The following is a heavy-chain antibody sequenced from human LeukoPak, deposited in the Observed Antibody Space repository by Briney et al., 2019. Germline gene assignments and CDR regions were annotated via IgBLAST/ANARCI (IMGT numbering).Heavy chain of an antibody. CDR1: GYTFTSCY. D-gene: IGHD2-15*01. J-gene: IGHJ3*01. CDR2: INPSGGST. V-gene: IGHV1-46*01. CDR3: ARGYCSGGGCSVLDAFDG. Sequence: ASVKVSCKASGYTFTSCYIHWVRQAPGQGLEWMGKINPSGGSTSYPQKFQGRVTMTRDTSTTTVYMELSTLRSEDTAIYYCARGYCSGGGCSVLDAFDGWGQGTMVTVSS.